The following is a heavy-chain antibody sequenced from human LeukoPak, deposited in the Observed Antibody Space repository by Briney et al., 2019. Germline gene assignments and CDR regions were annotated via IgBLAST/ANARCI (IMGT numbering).Heavy chain of an antibody. J-gene: IGHJ6*03. CDR1: GGSISSYY. V-gene: IGHV4-59*01. CDR2: IYYSGST. D-gene: IGHD3-3*01. CDR3: ARTPITIFGVVDYYYYMDV. Sequence: SETLSHTLTVSGGSISSYYWSWIRQPPGKGLEWIGYIYYSGSTNYNPSLKSRVTISVDTSKNQFSLKLSSVTAADTAVYYCARTPITIFGVVDYYYYMDVWGNGTMVTVSS.